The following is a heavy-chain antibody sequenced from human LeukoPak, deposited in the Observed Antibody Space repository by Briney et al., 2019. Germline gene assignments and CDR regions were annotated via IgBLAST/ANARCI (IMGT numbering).Heavy chain of an antibody. CDR2: IYDSGST. D-gene: IGHD5-18*01. Sequence: SETLSLTCTVSGGSIRSSYYYWGWIRQPPGKGLEWIGSIYDSGSTYYNPSLKSRVTISVDTSKNQFSLKLNSVTAADTAVYYCATNGYANFYYGMDVWGQGTTVTVSS. CDR3: ATNGYANFYYGMDV. CDR1: GGSIRSSYYY. V-gene: IGHV4-39*01. J-gene: IGHJ6*02.